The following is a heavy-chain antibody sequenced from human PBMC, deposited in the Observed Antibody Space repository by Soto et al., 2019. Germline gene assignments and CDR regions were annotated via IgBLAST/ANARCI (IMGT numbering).Heavy chain of an antibody. CDR3: GRVPKFDFWGCYFGGLHP. CDR2: IFSNDEK. D-gene: IGHD3-3*01. J-gene: IGHJ5*02. V-gene: IGHV2-26*01. CDR1: GFSLSNARMG. Sequence: QVTLKESGPVLVKPTETLTLTCTVSGFSLSNARMGVSWIRQPPGKALEWLAHIFSNDEKSYSTSLKSRLTIPKDTFKSQVVLNLTHIDPVDTAPYFCGRVPKFDFWGCYFGGLHPWGPGTLVTRSS.